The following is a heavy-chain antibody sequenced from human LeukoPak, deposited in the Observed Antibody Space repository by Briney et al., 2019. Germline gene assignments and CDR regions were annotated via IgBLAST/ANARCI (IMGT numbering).Heavy chain of an antibody. CDR2: ISSSSSTI. D-gene: IGHD2-8*02. Sequence: GGSLRLSCAASEFTFSSYNMNWVRQAPGKGLEWVSYISSSSSTIYYADSVKGRFTISRDNAKNSLYLQMNSLRAEDTAIYYCATYRQVLLPFESWGQGTLVTVSS. CDR3: ATYRQVLLPFES. CDR1: EFTFSSYN. J-gene: IGHJ4*02. V-gene: IGHV3-48*01.